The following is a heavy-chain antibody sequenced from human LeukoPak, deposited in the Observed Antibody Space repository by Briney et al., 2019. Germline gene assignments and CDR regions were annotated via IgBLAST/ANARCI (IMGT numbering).Heavy chain of an antibody. CDR1: GYTFTSYG. CDR3: ARENRKYCSGGSCSPIFDY. CDR2: ISAYNGNT. Sequence: WASVKVSCKASGYTFTSYGISWVRQAPGQGFEWMGWISAYNGNTNYAQKLQGRVTMTTDTSTSTAYMELRSLRSDDTAVYYCARENRKYCSGGSCSPIFDYWGQGTLVTVSS. J-gene: IGHJ4*02. V-gene: IGHV1-18*01. D-gene: IGHD2-15*01.